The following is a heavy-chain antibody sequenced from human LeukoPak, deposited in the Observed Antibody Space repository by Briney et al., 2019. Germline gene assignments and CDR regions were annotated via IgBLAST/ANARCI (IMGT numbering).Heavy chain of an antibody. CDR2: ISSSGSTI. J-gene: IGHJ4*02. V-gene: IGHV3-48*03. CDR1: GFTFSSYE. D-gene: IGHD1-1*01. CDR3: ARCTTGRTFGSLREIKRSREIDY. Sequence: PGGSLRLSCAASGFTFSSYEMNWVRKAPGKGLEWVSYISSSGSTIYYADSVKGRFTISRDNAKNSLYLQMNSLRVEDTAVYYCARCTTGRTFGSLREIKRSREIDYWGQGTLVTVSS.